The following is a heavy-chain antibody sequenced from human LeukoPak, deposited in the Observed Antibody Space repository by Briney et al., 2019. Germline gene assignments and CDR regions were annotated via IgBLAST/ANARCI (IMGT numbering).Heavy chain of an antibody. CDR3: AVGPTVVTPREGQGNGMGSVNWFDP. V-gene: IGHV1-46*01. J-gene: IGHJ5*02. D-gene: IGHD4-23*01. CDR1: GYTFTSYY. Sequence: ASVKVSCKASGYTFTSYYMHWVRQAPGQGLEWMGIINPSGGSTSYAQKFQGRVTMTRDTSTSTVYMELSSLRSEDTAVYYCAVGPTVVTPREGQGNGMGSVNWFDPWGQGTLVTVSS. CDR2: INPSGGST.